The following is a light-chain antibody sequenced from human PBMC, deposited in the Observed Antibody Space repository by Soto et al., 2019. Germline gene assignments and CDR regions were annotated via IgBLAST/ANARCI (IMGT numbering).Light chain of an antibody. V-gene: IGKV3-20*01. CDR2: GAS. Sequence: EIVLTQSPGTLSLSPGGRATLSCRASQSISGSYLAWYQQKPGQAPRLLIYGASNRATDIPDRFSGSGSGTDFTLTIRRLEPEDFALYYCQQCGNSQFTFGQGTKLEIK. CDR3: QQCGNSQFT. J-gene: IGKJ2*01. CDR1: QSISGSY.